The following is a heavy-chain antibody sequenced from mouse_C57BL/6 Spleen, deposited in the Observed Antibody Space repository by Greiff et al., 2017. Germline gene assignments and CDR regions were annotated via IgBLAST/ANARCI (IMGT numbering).Heavy chain of an antibody. V-gene: IGHV5-16*01. CDR2: INYDGSST. CDR1: GFTFSDYY. CDR3: ARDNYYGSSYGYCDV. D-gene: IGHD1-1*01. J-gene: IGHJ1*03. Sequence: EVMLVESEGGLVQPGSSMKLSCTASGFTFSDYYMAWVRQVPEKGLEWVANINYDGSSTYYLDSLKSRFIISRDNAKNILYLQMSSLKSEDTATYYCARDNYYGSSYGYCDVWGTGTTVTVSS.